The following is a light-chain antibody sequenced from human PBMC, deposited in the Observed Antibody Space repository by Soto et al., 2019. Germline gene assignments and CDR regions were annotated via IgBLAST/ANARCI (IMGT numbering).Light chain of an antibody. CDR1: QSVSSSY. CDR3: QQYGSSPPT. Sequence: EIVSTQSPATLCLSPGERATLSRRASQSVSSSYLAGYQQKPGQDPRLIIYGASSRATGIPARFSGSGSGTDFTLTISRLEPEDFAVYYCQQYGSSPPTFGQGTKVAIK. J-gene: IGKJ1*01. V-gene: IGKV3-20*01. CDR2: GAS.